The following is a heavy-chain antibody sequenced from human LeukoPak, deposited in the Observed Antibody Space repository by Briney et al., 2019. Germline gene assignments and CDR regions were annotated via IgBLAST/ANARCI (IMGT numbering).Heavy chain of an antibody. D-gene: IGHD3-3*01. CDR3: AKVTSRITISGRLDY. CDR2: ITGSATRT. CDR1: GFTFDNFA. J-gene: IGHJ4*02. V-gene: IGHV3-23*01. Sequence: GGSLRLSCAASGFTFDNFAMAWVRQAPGKGLEWVSAITGSATRTYYADSFKGRFTISRDDSKTTLFLQMDSLRAEDTALYYCAKVTSRITISGRLDYWGRGTLVTVSS.